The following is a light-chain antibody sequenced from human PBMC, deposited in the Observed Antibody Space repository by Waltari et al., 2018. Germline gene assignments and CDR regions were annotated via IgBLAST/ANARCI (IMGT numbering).Light chain of an antibody. V-gene: IGKV4-1*01. J-gene: IGKJ5*01. CDR3: QQYYNTPIT. CDR2: RAS. Sequence: DIVMTQSPDSLAVSLGERATINCKSSQSVLYSSNNKNYLAWYQQKPGQPPKLLIYRASTRESGVPDRFSGSGSGTDFTLTISSLQAEDVAVYYCQQYYNTPITFGQGTRLEIK. CDR1: QSVLYSSNNKNY.